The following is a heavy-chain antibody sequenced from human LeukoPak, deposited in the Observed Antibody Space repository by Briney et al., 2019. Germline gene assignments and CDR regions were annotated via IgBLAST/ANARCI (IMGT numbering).Heavy chain of an antibody. CDR3: ASVWRAHNAFDI. Sequence: ASVKVSCKASGYTFTSYGISWVRQAPGQGIEWLGWISAYNGNTNYAQKLQGRVTMTTDTSPSTAYMELRSLRSDDTAVYYCASVWRAHNAFDIWGQGTMVTVSS. J-gene: IGHJ3*02. V-gene: IGHV1-18*01. D-gene: IGHD2-8*01. CDR2: ISAYNGNT. CDR1: GYTFTSYG.